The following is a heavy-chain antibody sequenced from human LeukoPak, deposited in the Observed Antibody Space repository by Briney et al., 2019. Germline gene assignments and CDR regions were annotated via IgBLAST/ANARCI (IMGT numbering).Heavy chain of an antibody. CDR2: IIPIFGTA. Sequence: SVKVSCKASGGTFSSYAISWERQAPGQGHEWMGGIIPIFGTANYAQKFQGRVTITADKSTSTAYMELSSLRSEDTAVYYCARDPDYYGSGSFDYWGQGTLVTVSS. CDR3: ARDPDYYGSGSFDY. CDR1: GGTFSSYA. D-gene: IGHD3-10*01. V-gene: IGHV1-69*06. J-gene: IGHJ4*02.